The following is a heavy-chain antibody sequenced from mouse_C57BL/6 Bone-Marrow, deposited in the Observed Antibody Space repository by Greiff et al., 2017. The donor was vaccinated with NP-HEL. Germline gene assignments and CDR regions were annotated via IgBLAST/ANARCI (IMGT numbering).Heavy chain of an antibody. CDR3: ARYYCGGRGWYFDV. V-gene: IGHV1-72*01. Sequence: VQLQQPGADLVKPGASVKLSCKASGYTFTSYWMHWVKQRPGRGLEWIGRIDPNSGGTKFNEKFKTKATLTVDKPSSTAYMQLSSLTSEDSAVYYCARYYCGGRGWYFDVWGTGTTVTVSS. CDR1: GYTFTSYW. J-gene: IGHJ1*03. CDR2: IDPNSGGT. D-gene: IGHD1-1*01.